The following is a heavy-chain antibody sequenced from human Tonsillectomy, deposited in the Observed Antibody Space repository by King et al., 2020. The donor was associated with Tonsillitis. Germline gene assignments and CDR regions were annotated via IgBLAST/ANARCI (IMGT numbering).Heavy chain of an antibody. Sequence: VQLVESGGGVVQPGRSLRLSCAASGFTFSNYGMHWVRQAPGKGLEWVALIAYDASYENYADSVKGRFAISRDNSKNTLYLEMNSLGVEDTAVYYCAKDGIALSYWYFDLWGRGTLVTVSS. CDR3: AKDGIALSYWYFDL. D-gene: IGHD3-16*02. J-gene: IGHJ2*01. V-gene: IGHV3-30*18. CDR1: GFTFSNYG. CDR2: IAYDASYE.